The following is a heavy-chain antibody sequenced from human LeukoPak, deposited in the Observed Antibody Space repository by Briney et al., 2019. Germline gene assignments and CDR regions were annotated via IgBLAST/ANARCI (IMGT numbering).Heavy chain of an antibody. CDR2: ISAYNGNT. J-gene: IGHJ4*02. Sequence: ASLKVSCKASGYTFTSYGISWVRQAPGQGLEWMGWISAYNGNTNYAQKLQGRVTMTTDTCTSTAYIELRSLRSDDTAVYYCAREGLAGSWNGSVDYWGQGALVTVSS. CDR3: AREGLAGSWNGSVDY. D-gene: IGHD1-1*01. CDR1: GYTFTSYG. V-gene: IGHV1-18*01.